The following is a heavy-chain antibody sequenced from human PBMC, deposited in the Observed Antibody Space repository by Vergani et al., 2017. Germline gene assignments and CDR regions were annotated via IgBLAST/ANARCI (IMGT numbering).Heavy chain of an antibody. D-gene: IGHD3-3*01. J-gene: IGHJ3*02. V-gene: IGHV3-11*01. CDR3: ARGHVVRTYYDVWSGYYPPDAFDI. CDR1: GFTFSDYY. Sequence: QVQLVESGGGLVKPGGSLRLSCAASGFTFSDYYMSWIRQAPGKGLEWVSYISSSGSTIYYADSVKGRFTISRENAKNSLYLQMNSLRAEDTAGDYCARGHVVRTYYDVWSGYYPPDAFDIWGQGTMVTVSS. CDR2: ISSSGSTI.